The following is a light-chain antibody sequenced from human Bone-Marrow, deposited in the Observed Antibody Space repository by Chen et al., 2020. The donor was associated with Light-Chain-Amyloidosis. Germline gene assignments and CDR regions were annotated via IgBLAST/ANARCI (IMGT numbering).Light chain of an antibody. CDR2: EVT. CDR1: SSDVGGDNH. J-gene: IGLJ1*01. V-gene: IGLV2-14*01. Sequence: QSALTQPASVSGSPGQSIIISCTGTSSDVGGDNHVSWYQQHPDKAPKLMIYEVTNRPSWVPDRFSGSKSDNTASLTISGLQPEDEADYFCSSYTITNTLVFGSGTRVTVL. CDR3: SSYTITNTLV.